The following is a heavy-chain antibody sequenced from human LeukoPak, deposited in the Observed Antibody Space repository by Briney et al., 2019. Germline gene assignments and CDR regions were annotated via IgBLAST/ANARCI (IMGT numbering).Heavy chain of an antibody. CDR1: GGSISSTSYY. V-gene: IGHV4-39*07. Sequence: SETLSLNCNVSGGSISSTSYYWGWIRQPPGKGLEWIASIYYSGSTYYNPSLKSRVTISVDTSKNQFSLKLSSVTAADTAVYYCARVPYYYGSGSYPDYWGQGTLVTVSS. D-gene: IGHD3-10*01. CDR2: IYYSGST. J-gene: IGHJ4*02. CDR3: ARVPYYYGSGSYPDY.